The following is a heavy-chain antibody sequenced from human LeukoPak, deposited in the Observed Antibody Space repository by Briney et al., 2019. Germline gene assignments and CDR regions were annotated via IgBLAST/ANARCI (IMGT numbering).Heavy chain of an antibody. D-gene: IGHD1-26*01. V-gene: IGHV4-4*07. J-gene: IGHJ6*03. Sequence: SETLSLTCTVSGGSISSYYWSWIRQPAGKGLEWIGRIYTSGSTNYNPPLKSRVTMSVDTSKNQFSLKLSSVTAADTAVYYCARGVGVGSYYYYYYMDVWGKGTTVTVSS. CDR2: IYTSGST. CDR3: ARGVGVGSYYYYYYMDV. CDR1: GGSISSYY.